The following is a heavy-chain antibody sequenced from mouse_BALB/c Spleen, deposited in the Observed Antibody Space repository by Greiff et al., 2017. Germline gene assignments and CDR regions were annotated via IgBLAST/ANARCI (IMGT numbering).Heavy chain of an antibody. V-gene: IGHV1S22*01. CDR1: GYTFTSYW. D-gene: IGHD1-1*01. CDR3: TRIRYYGSSYDWYFDV. Sequence: LQQPGSELVRPGASVKLSCKASGYTFTSYWMHWVKRRPGQGLEWIGNIYPGSGSTNYDEKFKSKATLTVDTSSSTAYMQLSSLTSEDSAVYYCTRIRYYGSSYDWYFDVWGAGTTVTVAS. J-gene: IGHJ1*01. CDR2: IYPGSGST.